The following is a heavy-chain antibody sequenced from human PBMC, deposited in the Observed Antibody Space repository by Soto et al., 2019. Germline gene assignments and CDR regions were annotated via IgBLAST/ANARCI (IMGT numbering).Heavy chain of an antibody. CDR2: IIPILGIA. J-gene: IGHJ4*02. Sequence: QVQLVQSGAEVKKPGSSVKVSCKASGGTFSSYTISWVRQAPGQGLEWMGRIIPILGIANYAQKFQGRVTITADKSTSTAYMEPSSLRSEDTAVDYCARDSGYCSAGSCQIEGPIDYWGQVTLVTVSS. CDR3: ARDSGYCSAGSCQIEGPIDY. V-gene: IGHV1-69*08. CDR1: GGTFSSYT. D-gene: IGHD2-15*01.